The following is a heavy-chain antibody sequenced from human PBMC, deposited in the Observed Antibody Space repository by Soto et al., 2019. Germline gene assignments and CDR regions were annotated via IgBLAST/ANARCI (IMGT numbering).Heavy chain of an antibody. Sequence: GGSLRLSCAASGFTFSSYAMSWVRQAPGKGLEWVSAISGGGGSTYYADSVKGRFTISRDNSKNTLYLQMNSLRAEDTAVYYCARRSAYCGGDCSVYFDYWGQGTLVTVSS. CDR2: ISGGGGST. CDR3: ARRSAYCGGDCSVYFDY. J-gene: IGHJ4*02. V-gene: IGHV3-23*01. CDR1: GFTFSSYA. D-gene: IGHD2-21*02.